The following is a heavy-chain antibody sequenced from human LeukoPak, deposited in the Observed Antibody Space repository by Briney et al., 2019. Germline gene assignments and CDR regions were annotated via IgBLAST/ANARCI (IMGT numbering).Heavy chain of an antibody. CDR3: ARTFPGDY. Sequence: ASVKVSCKASGYTFTGYYLHWVRQAPGQGLEWMGWIYPNSGGTIYAQKFQGRVTMTRDTSISTAYMELTRLRSEDTAMYYCARTFPGDYWGQGTLVTVSS. V-gene: IGHV1-2*02. D-gene: IGHD2/OR15-2a*01. J-gene: IGHJ4*02. CDR1: GYTFTGYY. CDR2: IYPNSGGT.